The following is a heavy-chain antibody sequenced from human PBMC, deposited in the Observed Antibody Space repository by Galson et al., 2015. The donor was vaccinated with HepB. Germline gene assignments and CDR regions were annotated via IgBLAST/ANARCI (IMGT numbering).Heavy chain of an antibody. V-gene: IGHV3-30*03. CDR1: GFTLTNYG. CDR3: SRQVLVEEFDY. Sequence: SLRLSCAVSGFTLTNYGMHWVRQAPGKGLEWVAVISFDGISQYYADSVKGRFTISRDTSKNTLYLQMNSLRVEDTAVYYCSRQVLVEEFDYWGQGTLVTVSS. CDR2: ISFDGISQ. D-gene: IGHD4/OR15-4a*01. J-gene: IGHJ4*02.